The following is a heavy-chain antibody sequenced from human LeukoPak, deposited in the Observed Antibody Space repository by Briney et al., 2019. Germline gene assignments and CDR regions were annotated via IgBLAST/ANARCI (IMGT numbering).Heavy chain of an antibody. J-gene: IGHJ4*02. D-gene: IGHD6-6*01. Sequence: SETLSLTCTVSGGSISSGSYYWSWLRQPAGKGLEWIGHIYTSGSTNYNPSLKSRVTMSIHTSKNQFSLKLSSVTAADTAVYFCARSSSSDYWGQGTLVTVSS. CDR2: IYTSGST. CDR3: ARSSSSDY. CDR1: GGSISSGSYY. V-gene: IGHV4-61*09.